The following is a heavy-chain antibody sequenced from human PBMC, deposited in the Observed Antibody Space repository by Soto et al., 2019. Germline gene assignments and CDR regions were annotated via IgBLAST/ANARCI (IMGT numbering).Heavy chain of an antibody. V-gene: IGHV1-46*02. CDR2: INPSGTIT. D-gene: IGHD3-3*01. J-gene: IGHJ6*02. Sequence: ASVKVSCKASGYTFNRYYMHWVRQAPGQGLEWMGMINPSGTITSYAQKFQGRVTMARDTSTSTLYMDLSGLTSEDTAVYYCTRGSFLEWSYMDVWGQGTTVTVSS. CDR3: TRGSFLEWSYMDV. CDR1: GYTFNRYY.